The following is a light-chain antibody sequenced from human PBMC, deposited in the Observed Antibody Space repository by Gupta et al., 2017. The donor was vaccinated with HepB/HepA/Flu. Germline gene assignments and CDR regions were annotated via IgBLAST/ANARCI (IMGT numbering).Light chain of an antibody. J-gene: IGLJ7*01. CDR3: SSYTGSDTFV. Sequence: QSALTQPASVSGSPGQSITISCTGTSSDVGGYNYVSWYQQHPGKAPKLMIYEVSNRPSGVSNRFSGSKSVNTASLTLSGLQAEDEAEYYCSSYTGSDTFVFGGGTQMTVL. CDR2: EVS. CDR1: SSDVGGYNY. V-gene: IGLV2-14*01.